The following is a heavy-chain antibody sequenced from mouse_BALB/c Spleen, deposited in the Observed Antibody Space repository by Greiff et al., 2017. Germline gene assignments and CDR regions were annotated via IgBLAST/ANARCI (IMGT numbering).Heavy chain of an antibody. D-gene: IGHD3-1*01. CDR2: IWAGGST. CDR3: ARDALTARATSFYAMDY. J-gene: IGHJ4*01. V-gene: IGHV2-9*02. CDR1: GFSLTSYG. Sequence: QVQLQQSGPGLVAPSQSLSITCTVSGFSLTSYGVHWVRQPPGKGLEWLGVIWAGGSTNYNSALMSRLSISKDNSKSQVFLKMNSLQTDDTAMYYCARDALTARATSFYAMDYWGQGTSVTVSS.